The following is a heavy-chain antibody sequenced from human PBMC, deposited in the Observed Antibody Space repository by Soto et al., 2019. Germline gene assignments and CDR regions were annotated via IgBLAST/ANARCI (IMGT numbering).Heavy chain of an antibody. Sequence: QVQLVESGGGVVQPGRSLRLSCAASGFTFSNYGMHWVRQAPGKGLEWVAIISYDGSNKYYADSVKGRFTISRDNSKNTLWLQLNSLIPEDTAVYYCAKDRKGVRGSSYGHNWFDPRGQGTLVTVSS. CDR1: GFTFSNYG. V-gene: IGHV3-30*18. CDR2: ISYDGSNK. CDR3: AKDRKGVRGSSYGHNWFDP. D-gene: IGHD5-18*01. J-gene: IGHJ5*02.